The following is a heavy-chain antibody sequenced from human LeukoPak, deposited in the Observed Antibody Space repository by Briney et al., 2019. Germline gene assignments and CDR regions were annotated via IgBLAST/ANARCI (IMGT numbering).Heavy chain of an antibody. CDR2: FDPEDGET. D-gene: IGHD5-18*01. J-gene: IGHJ3*02. CDR1: GYTLTELS. CDR3: ATGSYGRYHEAFDI. V-gene: IGHV1-24*01. Sequence: ASVKVSCKVSGYTLTELSMHWVRQAPGKGLEWMGGFDPEDGETIYAQKFQGRVTMTEDTSTDTAYMELSSLRSEDTAVYYCATGSYGRYHEAFDIWGQGTMVTVSS.